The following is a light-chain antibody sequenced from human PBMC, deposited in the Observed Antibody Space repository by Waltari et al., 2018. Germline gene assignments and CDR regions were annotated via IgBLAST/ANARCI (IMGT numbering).Light chain of an antibody. V-gene: IGLV2-8*01. CDR3: TSFAASGDLV. CDR2: EVT. J-gene: IGLJ3*02. CDR1: SGDVGYYDF. Sequence: QSALTQPPSASGSPGQAVTISCTGSSGDVGYYDFVSWYQQHPGKVPRLLIFEVTRRHSGVPDRFSGSKSETTASLTVSGLQPEDEADYYCTSFAASGDLVFGGGTKLTVL.